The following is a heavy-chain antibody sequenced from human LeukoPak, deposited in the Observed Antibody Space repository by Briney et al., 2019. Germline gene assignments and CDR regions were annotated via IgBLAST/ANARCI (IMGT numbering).Heavy chain of an antibody. D-gene: IGHD3-22*01. CDR2: IIPILGIA. V-gene: IGHV1-69*02. Sequence: SVKVSCKASGYTFTGYYMHWVRQAPGQGLEWMGRIIPILGIANYAQKFQGRVTITADKSTSTAYMELSSLRSEDTAVYYCAGLDYYDSSGYYSAEYFQHWGQGTLVTVSS. CDR3: AGLDYYDSSGYYSAEYFQH. CDR1: GYTFTGYY. J-gene: IGHJ1*01.